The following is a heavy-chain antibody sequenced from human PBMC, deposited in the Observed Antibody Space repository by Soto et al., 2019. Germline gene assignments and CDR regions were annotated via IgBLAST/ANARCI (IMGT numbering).Heavy chain of an antibody. D-gene: IGHD3-3*01. V-gene: IGHV4-39*01. CDR1: GGSMGSSSYY. Sequence: SETLSLTCSVFGGSMGSSSYYWAWIRQPLGRGLEWIGGMDYSGRAYYNSSLKSRVIISVDTSKNKFSLKLNSVTAADTAVYYCARHKRITVFGVAPIMGIFDYWGKGALVPVSS. CDR2: MDYSGRA. J-gene: IGHJ4*02. CDR3: ARHKRITVFGVAPIMGIFDY.